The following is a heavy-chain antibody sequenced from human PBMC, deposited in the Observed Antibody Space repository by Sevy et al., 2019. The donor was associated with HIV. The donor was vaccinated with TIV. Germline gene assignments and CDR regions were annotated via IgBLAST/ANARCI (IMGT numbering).Heavy chain of an antibody. CDR1: GFTFSSYW. CDR3: ARDGGHDRVVYYYGMDV. Sequence: GGSLRLSCAASGFTFSSYWMSWVRQAPGKGLEWVANIKQDGSEKYYVDSVKGRFTISRDNAKNSLYLQMNSLRAEDTAVYYCARDGGHDRVVYYYGMDVWGQGTTVTVSS. CDR2: IKQDGSEK. J-gene: IGHJ6*02. D-gene: IGHD3-22*01. V-gene: IGHV3-7*01.